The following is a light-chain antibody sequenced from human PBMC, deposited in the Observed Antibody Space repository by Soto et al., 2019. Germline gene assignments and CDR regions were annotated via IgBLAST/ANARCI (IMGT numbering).Light chain of an antibody. Sequence: EIVMTQSPATLSVSPGERATLSSGTSQSVSTNLAWYQQKPGQGPRLLIYGASTRATGIPARFSGSGSGTEFTLTISSLQSEDFAVYYCQHYSNWPPWTFGPGTKVDIK. CDR2: GAS. CDR3: QHYSNWPPWT. V-gene: IGKV3-15*01. CDR1: QSVSTN. J-gene: IGKJ1*01.